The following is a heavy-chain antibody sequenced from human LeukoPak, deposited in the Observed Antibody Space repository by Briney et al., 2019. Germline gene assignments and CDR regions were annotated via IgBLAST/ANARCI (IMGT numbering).Heavy chain of an antibody. CDR3: AREEALYGMDV. J-gene: IGHJ6*02. CDR1: GGSISSYY. Sequence: SETLSLTCTVSGGSISSYYWSWIRQPPGKGLEWIGYIYYSGSTNYNPSLKSRVTISVDQSKNQISLKLSSVTAADTAVYYCAREEALYGMDVWGQGTTVTVSS. CDR2: IYYSGST. V-gene: IGHV4-59*01.